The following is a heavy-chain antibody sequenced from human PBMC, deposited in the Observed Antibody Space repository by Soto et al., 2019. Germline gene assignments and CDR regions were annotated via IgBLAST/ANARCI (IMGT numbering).Heavy chain of an antibody. CDR1: GGSISGYY. V-gene: IGHV4-59*01. J-gene: IGHJ6*02. CDR2: IYYSGST. CDR3: ARDADTAMVTGYYYGMDV. Sequence: SETLSLTCTVSGGSISGYYWSLIRQPPGKGLEWIGYIYYSGSTNYNPSLKSRVTISVDTSKNQFSLKLSSVTAADTAVYYCARDADTAMVTGYYYGMDVWGQGTTVTVSS. D-gene: IGHD5-18*01.